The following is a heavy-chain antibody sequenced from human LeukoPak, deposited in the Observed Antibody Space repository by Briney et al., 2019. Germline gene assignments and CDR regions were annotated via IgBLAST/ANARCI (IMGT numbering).Heavy chain of an antibody. CDR2: IYTSGST. V-gene: IGHV4-61*02. CDR1: GGSISSGSYY. D-gene: IGHD6-6*01. CDR3: ARVRFAARPGGGIYYYYYYMDV. J-gene: IGHJ6*03. Sequence: SETLSLTCTVSGGSISSGSYYWSWIRQPAGKGLEWIGRIYTSGSTNYNPSLKSRVTISVDTSKNQFSLKLSSVAAADTAVYYRARVRFAARPGGGIYYYYYYMDVWGKGTTVTVSS.